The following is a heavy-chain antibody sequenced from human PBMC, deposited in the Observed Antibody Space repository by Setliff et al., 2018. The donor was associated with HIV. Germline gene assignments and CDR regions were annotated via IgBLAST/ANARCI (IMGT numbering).Heavy chain of an antibody. CDR1: GGTFSSFG. CDR3: ARDREYMDV. V-gene: IGHV1-69*13. Sequence: SVKVSCKASGGTFSSFGINWIRQAPGQGLEWMGGIIPVFGKVEYAQRFQGRVKITADESTSTAHMELRSLRSDDTAVYYCARDREYMDVWGKGTTVTVSS. CDR2: IIPVFGKV. J-gene: IGHJ6*03.